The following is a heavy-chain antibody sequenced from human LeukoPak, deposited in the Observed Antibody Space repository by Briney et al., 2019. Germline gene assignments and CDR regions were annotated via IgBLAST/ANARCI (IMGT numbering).Heavy chain of an antibody. CDR2: INPNSGGT. J-gene: IGHJ4*02. D-gene: IGHD3-9*01. CDR1: GYTFTSYY. Sequence: ASVKVSCKASGYTFTSYYMHWVRQAPGQGLEWMGWINPNSGGTNYAQKFQGRVTMTRDTSIITAYMELSRLRSDDTAVYYCATVYYDILTGYEYYFDYWGQGTLVTVSS. V-gene: IGHV1-2*02. CDR3: ATVYYDILTGYEYYFDY.